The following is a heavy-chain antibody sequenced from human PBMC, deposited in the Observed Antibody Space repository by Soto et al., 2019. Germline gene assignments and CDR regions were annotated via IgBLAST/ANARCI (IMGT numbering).Heavy chain of an antibody. CDR1: GYTFTSYG. Sequence: QVLLVQSGAEVKKPGASVKVSCKASGYTFTSYGISLVRQAPGQGLAWMGWISADNGNTNYAQKLQGRVTMTTDTSTSTAYRELRSLRSDDTAVYYCARDLDYGDYTQPSNWGQGTLVTVSS. V-gene: IGHV1-18*01. CDR3: ARDLDYGDYTQPSN. D-gene: IGHD4-17*01. J-gene: IGHJ4*02. CDR2: ISADNGNT.